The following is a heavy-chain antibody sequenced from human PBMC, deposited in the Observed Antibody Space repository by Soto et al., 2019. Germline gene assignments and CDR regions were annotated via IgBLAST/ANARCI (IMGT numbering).Heavy chain of an antibody. CDR2: FIPIFGTA. J-gene: IGHJ4*02. V-gene: IGHV1-69*01. CDR1: RGSFSASG. Sequence: LVQSGAXVKKPGSSVKVSCRAGRGSFSASGFSWXRQAXGQXLEWVGGFIPIFGTANYAQKFQDRVTMTADESTSTVYMELRSLRSEDTALYYCARSGYSYGPNMDWGQGXLVTVST. D-gene: IGHD5-18*01. CDR3: ARSGYSYGPNMD.